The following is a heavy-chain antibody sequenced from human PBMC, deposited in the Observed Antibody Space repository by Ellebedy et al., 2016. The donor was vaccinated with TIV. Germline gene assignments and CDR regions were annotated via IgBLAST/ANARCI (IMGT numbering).Heavy chain of an antibody. J-gene: IGHJ6*02. D-gene: IGHD3-16*01. CDR3: ARRGEYYYYGMDV. V-gene: IGHV5-51*01. Sequence: GESLKISCKGSGYSFTSYWIGWVRQMPEKGLEWMGIIYPGDSDTRYSPSFQGQVIISVDKSISTAYLQWSSLKASDTAMYYCARRGEYYYYGMDVWGQGTTVTVSS. CDR1: GYSFTSYW. CDR2: IYPGDSDT.